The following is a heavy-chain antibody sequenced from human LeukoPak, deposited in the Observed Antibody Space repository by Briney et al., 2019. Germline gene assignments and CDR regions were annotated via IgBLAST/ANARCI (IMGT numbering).Heavy chain of an antibody. CDR2: ISTNTGNP. Sequence: ASVKVSCTASGYTFTSYAMNWVRQAPGQGLEWMGWISTNTGNPTYAQGFTGRFVFSLDTSVSTAYLQISSLKAEDTAVYYCARAGCSSTSCYEAPYNWFDPWGQGTLVTVSS. J-gene: IGHJ5*02. CDR3: ARAGCSSTSCYEAPYNWFDP. V-gene: IGHV7-4-1*02. CDR1: GYTFTSYA. D-gene: IGHD2-2*01.